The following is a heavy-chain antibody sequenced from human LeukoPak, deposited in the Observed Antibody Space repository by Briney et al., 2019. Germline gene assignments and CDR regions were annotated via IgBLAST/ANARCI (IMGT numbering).Heavy chain of an antibody. CDR2: INPNSGGT. CDR3: ARHHSPIWFGELSPSDY. D-gene: IGHD3-10*01. Sequence: ASVKVSCKASGYTFTGYYMHWVRQAPGQGLEWMGWINPNSGGTNYAQKFQGRVTMTRDTSISTAYMELSRLRSDDTAVYYCARHHSPIWFGELSPSDYWGQGTLVTVSS. J-gene: IGHJ4*02. CDR1: GYTFTGYY. V-gene: IGHV1-2*02.